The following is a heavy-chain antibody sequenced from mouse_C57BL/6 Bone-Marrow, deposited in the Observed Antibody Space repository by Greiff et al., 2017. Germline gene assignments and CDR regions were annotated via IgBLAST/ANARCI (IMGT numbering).Heavy chain of an antibody. Sequence: VQLQQSGPELVKPGASVKMSCMASGYTFTDYNLHWVKQSHGKGLEWIGYFNPNNGGTSYNQKFRGKAKLTLNRSSSTASMELRSLTSEDSAVYYCAKEAGNYDYFDYWSKGTTLTVSS. CDR3: AKEAGNYDYFDY. V-gene: IGHV1-22*01. CDR1: GYTFTDYN. J-gene: IGHJ2*01. D-gene: IGHD2-1*01. CDR2: FNPNNGGT.